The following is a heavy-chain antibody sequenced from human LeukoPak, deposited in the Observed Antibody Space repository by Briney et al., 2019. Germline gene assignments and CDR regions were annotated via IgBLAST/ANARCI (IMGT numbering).Heavy chain of an antibody. Sequence: PSQTLSLACAGSGGSISSGGYSWSWIRQPPGKGVEWIGYIYHSGSTYYNPSLKSRVTISVDRSKNQFSLKLSSVTAADTAVYYCARDGIEYSSTYFYYYYYMDVWGKGTTVTVSS. CDR1: GGSISSGGYS. CDR3: ARDGIEYSSTYFYYYYYMDV. CDR2: IYHSGST. V-gene: IGHV4-30-2*01. D-gene: IGHD6-6*01. J-gene: IGHJ6*03.